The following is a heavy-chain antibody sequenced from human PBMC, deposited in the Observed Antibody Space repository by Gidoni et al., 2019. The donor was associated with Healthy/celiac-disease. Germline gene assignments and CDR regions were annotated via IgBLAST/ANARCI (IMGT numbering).Heavy chain of an antibody. CDR1: GFTFSSYA. J-gene: IGHJ4*02. CDR2: ISGSGGST. Sequence: EVQLLESGGGLVQPGGSLRPSGEASGFTFSSYAMSWVRQAPGKGLEWVSAISGSGGSTYYADSVKGRFTISRDNSKNTLYLQMNSLRAEDTAVYYCAKDYIWFGERWGQGTLVTVSS. V-gene: IGHV3-23*01. D-gene: IGHD3-10*01. CDR3: AKDYIWFGER.